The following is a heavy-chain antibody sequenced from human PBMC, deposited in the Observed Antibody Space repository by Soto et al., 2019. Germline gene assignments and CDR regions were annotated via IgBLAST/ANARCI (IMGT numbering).Heavy chain of an antibody. Sequence: SETLSLTCTVSGGSISSISYYWGWIRQPPGKGLEWIGSIYYSGSTYYNPSLKSRVTISVDTSKNQFSLKLSSVTAADTAVYYCARGDVLRYFDWSRYGMDVWGQGTTVTVSS. V-gene: IGHV4-39*01. CDR2: IYYSGST. D-gene: IGHD3-9*01. CDR1: GGSISSISYY. J-gene: IGHJ6*02. CDR3: ARGDVLRYFDWSRYGMDV.